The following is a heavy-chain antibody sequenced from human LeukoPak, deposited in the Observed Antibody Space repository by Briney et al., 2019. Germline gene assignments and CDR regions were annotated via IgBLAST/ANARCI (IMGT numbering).Heavy chain of an antibody. CDR2: INVVNHDT. J-gene: IGHJ4*02. Sequence: ASVKVSCKASGDTLRNSVIHWLRQAPGQRLEWMGWINVVNHDTKYSQKFQGRVTMTRDTSPNTAYMELSNLTSEDTALYYCATILYSTGWPTFDYWGLGTLVTVSS. CDR1: GDTLRNSV. CDR3: ATILYSTGWPTFDY. D-gene: IGHD6-19*01. V-gene: IGHV1-3*01.